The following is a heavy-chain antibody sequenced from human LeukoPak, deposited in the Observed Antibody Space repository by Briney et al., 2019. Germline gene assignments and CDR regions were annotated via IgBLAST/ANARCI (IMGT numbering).Heavy chain of an antibody. D-gene: IGHD2-2*01. V-gene: IGHV3-74*01. CDR2: INADGRST. J-gene: IGHJ4*02. Sequence: PGGSLRLSCTASGFTFSRYYMHWVRQAPGKGLVWVSRINADGRSTNYADSVKGRFTISRDNAKNTLYLQMNSLRAEDTAVYYCARVSVCSSASCYSLFDYWGLGTLVTVSS. CDR1: GFTFSRYY. CDR3: ARVSVCSSASCYSLFDY.